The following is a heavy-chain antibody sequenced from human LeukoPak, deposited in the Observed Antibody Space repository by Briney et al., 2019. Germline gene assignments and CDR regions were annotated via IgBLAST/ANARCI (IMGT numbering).Heavy chain of an antibody. CDR2: IIPIFGTA. V-gene: IGHV1-69*13. D-gene: IGHD3-3*01. CDR3: ARDRGGYFDY. CDR1: GYTFTSYY. J-gene: IGHJ4*02. Sequence: ASVKVSCKASGYTFTSYYMHWVRQAPGQGLEWMGGIIPIFGTANYAQKFQGRVTITADESTSTAYMELSSLRSEDTAVYYCARDRGGYFDYWGQGTLVTVSS.